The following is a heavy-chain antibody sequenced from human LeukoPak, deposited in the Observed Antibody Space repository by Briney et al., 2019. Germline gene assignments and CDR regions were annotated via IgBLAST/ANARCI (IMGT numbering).Heavy chain of an antibody. D-gene: IGHD6-13*01. J-gene: IGHJ5*02. CDR3: AKGPGGDSSSWLYNWFDP. V-gene: IGHV3-9*01. CDR1: GFTFDDYA. CDR2: ISWNSGSI. Sequence: PGGSLRLSCAASGFTFDDYAMHWVRQAPGKGLEWVSGISWNSGSIGYADSVKGRFTISRDNAKNSLYLQMNSLRAEDTALYYCAKGPGGDSSSWLYNWFDPWGQGTLVTVSS.